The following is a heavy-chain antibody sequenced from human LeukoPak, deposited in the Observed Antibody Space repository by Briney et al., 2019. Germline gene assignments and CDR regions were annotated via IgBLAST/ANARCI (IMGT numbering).Heavy chain of an antibody. J-gene: IGHJ4*02. CDR3: ASEGGYYFDY. Sequence: ASVKVSCKASGYTFTSYYMHWVRQAPGQGLEWMGIINPSGGSTSYAQKFQGRVTMTRDTSISTAYMELSRLRSDDTAVYYCASEGGYYFDYWGQGTLVTVSS. CDR2: INPSGGST. D-gene: IGHD3-16*01. V-gene: IGHV1-46*01. CDR1: GYTFTSYY.